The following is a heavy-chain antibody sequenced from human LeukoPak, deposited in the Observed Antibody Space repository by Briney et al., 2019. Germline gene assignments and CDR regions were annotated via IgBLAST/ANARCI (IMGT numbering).Heavy chain of an antibody. D-gene: IGHD5-18*01. V-gene: IGHV3-23*01. J-gene: IGHJ4*02. CDR3: AKDRAYSYGYFDY. Sequence: PGGSLRLSCAASGFTFSSYAMSWVRQAPGKGLEWVSAISGSGGSTCYADSVKGRFTVSRDNSKNTLYLQMNSLRAEDTAVYYCAKDRAYSYGYFDYWGQGTLVTVSS. CDR1: GFTFSSYA. CDR2: ISGSGGST.